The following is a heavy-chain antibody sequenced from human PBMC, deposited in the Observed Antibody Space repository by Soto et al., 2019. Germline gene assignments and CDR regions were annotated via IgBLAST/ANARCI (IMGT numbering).Heavy chain of an antibody. Sequence: SETLSLTCAVYGGSFSGYYWSWIRQPPGKGLEWIGEINHSGSTNYNPSLKSRVTISVDTSKNQFSLKLSSVTAADTAFYYCVRGGYVVITTRRWFDPWGQGTLVTVSS. CDR3: VRGGYVVITTRRWFDP. CDR1: GGSFSGYY. V-gene: IGHV4-34*01. CDR2: INHSGST. D-gene: IGHD3-22*01. J-gene: IGHJ5*02.